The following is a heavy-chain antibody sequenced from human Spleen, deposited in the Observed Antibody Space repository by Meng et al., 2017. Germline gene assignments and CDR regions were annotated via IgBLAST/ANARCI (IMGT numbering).Heavy chain of an antibody. CDR3: ARDTLHYGDNGLAY. D-gene: IGHD4-23*01. CDR1: GGIFSNYV. V-gene: IGHV1-69*13. J-gene: IGHJ4*02. CDR2: INAVFGTT. Sequence: SVKVSCKALGGIFSNYVIGWVRQAPGQGLEWTGGINAVFGTTNYAQKFQDRVTITSDESTSTVYMELTRLTSTDTAVYYCARDTLHYGDNGLAYWGQGTLVTVSS.